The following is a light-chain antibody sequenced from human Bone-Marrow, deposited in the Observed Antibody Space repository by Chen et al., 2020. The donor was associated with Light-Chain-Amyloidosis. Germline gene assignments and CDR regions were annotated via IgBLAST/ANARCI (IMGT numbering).Light chain of an antibody. J-gene: IGLJ2*01. CDR1: RSNIGAPYD. V-gene: IGLV1-40*01. CDR2: GNN. CDR3: QSEDTGLRGAV. Sequence: QSVLTQPPSVSGAPGQRVTISCTGRRSNIGAPYDVHWYQQLPGTAPKLLIYGNNNRPSGGPGRFAGSKSGASAALAITGLRADDGADYCCQSEDTGLRGAVCGGGTKLTVL.